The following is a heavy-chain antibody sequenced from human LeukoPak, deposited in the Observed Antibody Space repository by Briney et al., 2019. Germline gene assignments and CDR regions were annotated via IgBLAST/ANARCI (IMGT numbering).Heavy chain of an antibody. CDR2: ISYDGSNK. V-gene: IGHV3-30*18. CDR1: GFTFSSYG. CDR3: AKVFGRYFDNYGMDV. D-gene: IGHD3-9*01. Sequence: PGGSLRLSCAASGFTFSSYGMHWVRQAPGNGLEWVAVISYDGSNKYYADSVKGRFTISRDNSKNTLYLQMNSLRAEDTAVYYCAKVFGRYFDNYGMDVWGQGTTVTVSS. J-gene: IGHJ6*02.